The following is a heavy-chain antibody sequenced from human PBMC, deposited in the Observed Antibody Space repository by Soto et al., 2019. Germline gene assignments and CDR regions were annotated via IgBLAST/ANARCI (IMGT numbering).Heavy chain of an antibody. V-gene: IGHV3-21*01. Sequence: GGSLRLSCAASGFTFSSYSMNWVRQAPGKGLEWVSSISSSSSYIYYADSVKGRFTISRDNAKNSLYLQMNSLRAEDTAVYYCARHSYGPRGYFDYWGQGTLVTAPQ. CDR1: GFTFSSYS. CDR2: ISSSSSYI. D-gene: IGHD5-18*01. J-gene: IGHJ4*02. CDR3: ARHSYGPRGYFDY.